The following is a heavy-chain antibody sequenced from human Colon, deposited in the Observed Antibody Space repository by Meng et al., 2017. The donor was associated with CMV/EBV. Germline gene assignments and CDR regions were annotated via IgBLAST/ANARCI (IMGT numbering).Heavy chain of an antibody. V-gene: IGHV3-53*01. CDR3: AGESGVPNGMDV. CDR2: IYGGGTT. D-gene: IGHD2-2*01. J-gene: IGHJ6*02. Sequence: GGSLRLSCAASGFTVSSDYMSWVRQAPGKGLEWVSVIYGGGTTYYADSVKGRFTISRDNSKNTLFLQMDSLRAEDTAVYYCAGESGVPNGMDVWGQGTTVTVSS. CDR1: GFTVSSDY.